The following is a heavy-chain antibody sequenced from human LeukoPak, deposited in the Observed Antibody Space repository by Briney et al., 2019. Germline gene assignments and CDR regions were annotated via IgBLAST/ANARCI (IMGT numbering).Heavy chain of an antibody. J-gene: IGHJ4*02. CDR1: GYTFTNYG. Sequence: ASVKVSCKASGYTFTNYGITWVRQAPGQGLEWMGWISGYQGSTKYAQNFQGRVTMTIDTSTSTAYMDLRSLRSDDTAIYFCARSDLGTITARPFNYWGQGTLVAVSP. V-gene: IGHV1-18*01. CDR2: ISGYQGST. D-gene: IGHD5-24*01. CDR3: ARSDLGTITARPFNY.